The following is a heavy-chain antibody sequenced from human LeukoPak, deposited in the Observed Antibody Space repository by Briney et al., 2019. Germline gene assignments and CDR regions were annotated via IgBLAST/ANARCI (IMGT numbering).Heavy chain of an antibody. CDR3: AREGRLTTVTKDAFDI. D-gene: IGHD4-17*01. J-gene: IGHJ3*02. V-gene: IGHV5-51*01. CDR1: GYSFSTYW. Sequence: GESLKISCKGSGYSFSTYWIGWVRQMPGKGLEWMGIIYPGDSDTRYSPSFQGQVTISADKSISIAYLQWSSLKAADTAVYYCAREGRLTTVTKDAFDIWGQGTMVTVSS. CDR2: IYPGDSDT.